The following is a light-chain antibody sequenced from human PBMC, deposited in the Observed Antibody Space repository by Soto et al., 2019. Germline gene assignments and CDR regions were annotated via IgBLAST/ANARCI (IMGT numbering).Light chain of an antibody. J-gene: IGKJ1*01. Sequence: AIEMTQSPSSLSSSVGERVTIACRASQGISSYLGWYQQKPGEAPKLLIYGASTLPTGIPARFSGSGSGTDFTLTISSLQPEDFAAYYCQQDNNYPRTFGQGTKVEMK. CDR1: QGISSY. V-gene: IGKV1-6*01. CDR3: QQDNNYPRT. CDR2: GAS.